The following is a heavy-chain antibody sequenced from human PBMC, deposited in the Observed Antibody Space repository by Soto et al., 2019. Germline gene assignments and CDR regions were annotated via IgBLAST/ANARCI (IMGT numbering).Heavy chain of an antibody. CDR2: IIPIFGTA. CDR3: ARASGVRYCDGWDD. J-gene: IGHJ4*02. Sequence: QVQLVQSGAEVKKPGSSVKVSCKASGGTFSSYAISWVRQAPGQGLEWMGGIIPIFGTANYAQKFQGRVTITADESTSTDYMELSSLRSEDTAVEYCARASGVRYCDGWDDWGQGTRVTVSS. V-gene: IGHV1-69*01. CDR1: GGTFSSYA. D-gene: IGHD3-9*01.